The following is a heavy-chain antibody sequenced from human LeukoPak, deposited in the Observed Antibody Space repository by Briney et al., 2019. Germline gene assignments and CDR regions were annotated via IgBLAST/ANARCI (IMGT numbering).Heavy chain of an antibody. CDR2: IYYSGST. J-gene: IGHJ4*02. CDR3: ARDRGDYLDY. D-gene: IGHD3-10*01. Sequence: SETLSLTCTVSGGAISSGGSGGYYWSWIRQHPGKGLEWIGYIYYSGSTNYNPSLNSRVTISVDTSKNQFSLKLSSVTAADTAVYYYARDRGDYLDYWGQGTLVTVSS. V-gene: IGHV4-31*03. CDR1: GGAISSGGSGGYY.